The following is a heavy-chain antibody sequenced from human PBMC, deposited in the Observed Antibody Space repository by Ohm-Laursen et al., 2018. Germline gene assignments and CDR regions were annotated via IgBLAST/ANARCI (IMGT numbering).Heavy chain of an antibody. V-gene: IGHV3-23*01. CDR3: AKDARSYVWESFGS. D-gene: IGHD3-16*01. CDR2: ISGTGGSA. J-gene: IGHJ4*02. CDR1: GFTFSSYA. Sequence: SLRLSCAASGFTFSSYAMTWVRQAPGKGLEWVSAISGTGGSAFYADSVKGRFTISRDNSKNTLYLQMNSLRAEDTAVYYCAKDARSYVWESFGSWGQGTLVTVSS.